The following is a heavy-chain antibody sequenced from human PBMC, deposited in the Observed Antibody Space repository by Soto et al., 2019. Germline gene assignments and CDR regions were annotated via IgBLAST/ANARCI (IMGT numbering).Heavy chain of an antibody. Sequence: PGGSLRLSCAASGFTFSNYAMSWVRQAPGKGLEWVSGIIDSGGRTYYSDSVKGRFTISRDNSRNTLYLQMNRLRAEDTAVYYCAKSSQSWNYYYFVMDVWGPGITVTVSS. CDR2: IIDSGGRT. CDR1: GFTFSNYA. J-gene: IGHJ6*02. CDR3: AKSSQSWNYYYFVMDV. D-gene: IGHD3-3*01. V-gene: IGHV3-23*01.